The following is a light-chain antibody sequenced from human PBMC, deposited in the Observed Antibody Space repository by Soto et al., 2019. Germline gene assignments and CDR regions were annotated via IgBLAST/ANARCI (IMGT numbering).Light chain of an antibody. V-gene: IGLV3-21*02. Sequence: SYELTQPPSVSVAPGQTARMTCGGNKIGTKSVHWYQQKPGQAPVLVLYDDNDRPSGIPERFSGSNSGNTATLTINRVEAGDEADYFCQVWDSSGGHLFGGGTKVTVL. CDR1: KIGTKS. CDR3: QVWDSSGGHL. CDR2: DDN. J-gene: IGLJ3*02.